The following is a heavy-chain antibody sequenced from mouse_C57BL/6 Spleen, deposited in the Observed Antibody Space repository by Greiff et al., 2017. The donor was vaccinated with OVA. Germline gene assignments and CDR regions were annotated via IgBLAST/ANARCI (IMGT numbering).Heavy chain of an antibody. CDR2: IYPRSGNT. CDR1: GYTFTSYG. J-gene: IGHJ2*01. V-gene: IGHV1-81*01. Sequence: VQLVESGAELARPGASVKLSCKASGYTFTSYGISWVKQRTGQGLEWIGEIYPRSGNTYYNEKFKGKATLTADKSSSTAYMELRSLTSEDSAVYFCARGDYGSSDYFDYWGQGTTLTVSS. CDR3: ARGDYGSSDYFDY. D-gene: IGHD1-1*01.